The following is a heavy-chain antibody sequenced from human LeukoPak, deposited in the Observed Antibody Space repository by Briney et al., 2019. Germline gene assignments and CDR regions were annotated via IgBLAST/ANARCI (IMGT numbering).Heavy chain of an antibody. D-gene: IGHD2-2*01. V-gene: IGHV3-21*01. Sequence: GGSLRLSCAASGFTFSSYPMHWVRQAPGKGLEWVSSISSSSSYIYYADSVKGRFTISRDNSKNTLYLQMGSLRAEDMAVYYCARGLGYCSRTSCYPDYWGQGTLVTVSS. J-gene: IGHJ4*02. CDR3: ARGLGYCSRTSCYPDY. CDR1: GFTFSSYP. CDR2: ISSSSSYI.